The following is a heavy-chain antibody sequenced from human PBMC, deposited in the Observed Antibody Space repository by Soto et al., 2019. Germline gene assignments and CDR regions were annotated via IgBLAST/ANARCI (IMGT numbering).Heavy chain of an antibody. CDR1: GGSISSYY. V-gene: IGHV4-59*01. Sequence: QVELQESGPGLVKPSETLSLTCTVSGGSISSYYWSWIRQPPGKGLEWIGYIYYSGSTNYNPSLKSRVTISVDTSKNQFSLKLSSVTAADTAVYYCARGAGGYYYWLDYWGQGTLVTVSS. CDR3: ARGAGGYYYWLDY. D-gene: IGHD3-22*01. CDR2: IYYSGST. J-gene: IGHJ4*02.